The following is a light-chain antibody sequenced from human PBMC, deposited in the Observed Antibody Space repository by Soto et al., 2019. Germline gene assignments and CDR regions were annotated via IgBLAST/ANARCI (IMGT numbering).Light chain of an antibody. J-gene: IGKJ5*01. CDR2: AAS. CDR1: QSISSY. Sequence: DIHITQSPSSLSASVGDRVTITCRASQSISSYLNWYQQKPGKAPKLLIYAASSLQSGVPSRFSGSGSGTDFTPTISSLQPEDFATYYCQQSYSTPITFGQGTRLEI. CDR3: QQSYSTPIT. V-gene: IGKV1-39*01.